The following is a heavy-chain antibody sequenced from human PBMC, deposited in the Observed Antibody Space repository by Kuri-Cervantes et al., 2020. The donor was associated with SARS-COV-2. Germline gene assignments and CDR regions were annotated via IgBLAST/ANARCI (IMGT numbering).Heavy chain of an antibody. V-gene: IGHV4-39*01. CDR2: IYYSGST. CDR3: AGLEPTMVRIAGEGGGFDY. J-gene: IGHJ4*02. D-gene: IGHD3-10*01. Sequence: GSLRLSCTVSGGSISSSSYYWGWIRQPPGKGLEWIGSIYYSGSTYYNPSLKSRVTISVDTSKNQFSLKLSSVTAADTAVYYCAGLEPTMVRIAGEGGGFDYWGQGTLVTVSS. CDR1: GGSISSSSYY.